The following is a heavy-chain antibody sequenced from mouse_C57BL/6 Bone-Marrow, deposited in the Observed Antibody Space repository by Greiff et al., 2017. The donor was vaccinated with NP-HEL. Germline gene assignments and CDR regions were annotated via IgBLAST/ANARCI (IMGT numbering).Heavy chain of an antibody. V-gene: IGHV5-4*01. CDR1: GFTFSSYA. J-gene: IGHJ4*01. Sequence: EVKVVESGGGLVKPGGSLKLSCAASGFTFSSYAMSWVRQTPEKRLEWVATISDGGSYTYYPDNVKGRFTISRDNAKNNLYLQMSHLKSEDTAMYYCARDSQTAQATGYYAMDYWGQGTSVTVSS. D-gene: IGHD3-2*02. CDR3: ARDSQTAQATGYYAMDY. CDR2: ISDGGSYT.